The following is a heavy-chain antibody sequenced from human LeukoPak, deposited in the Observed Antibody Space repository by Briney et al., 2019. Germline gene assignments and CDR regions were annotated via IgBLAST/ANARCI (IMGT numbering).Heavy chain of an antibody. J-gene: IGHJ4*02. CDR1: GFTFSSSA. CDR3: AKFFWNGGN. CDR2: ISNNGGYT. D-gene: IGHD1-1*01. Sequence: PGGSLRLSCAASGFTFSSSAMSWVRQAPGKGLEWVSAISNNGGYTYYADSVQGRFTISRDNSKSTLCLQMNSLRAEDTAVYYCAKFFWNGGNWGQGTLVTVSS. V-gene: IGHV3-23*01.